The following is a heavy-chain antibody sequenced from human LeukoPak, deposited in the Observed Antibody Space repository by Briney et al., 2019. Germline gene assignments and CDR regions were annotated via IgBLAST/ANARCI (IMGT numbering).Heavy chain of an antibody. V-gene: IGHV4-39*01. Sequence: SETLSLTCTVSGGSISSSSYYWGWIRQPPGKGLEWIGSSYYSGSTYYNPSLKSRVTISVDTSKNQFSLKLSSVTAADTAVYYCARLPRVVKNYYFDYWGQGTLVTVSS. D-gene: IGHD3-22*01. J-gene: IGHJ4*02. CDR2: SYYSGST. CDR3: ARLPRVVKNYYFDY. CDR1: GGSISSSSYY.